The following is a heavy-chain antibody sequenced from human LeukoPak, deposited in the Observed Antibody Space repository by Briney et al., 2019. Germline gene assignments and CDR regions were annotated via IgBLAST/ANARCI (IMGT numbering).Heavy chain of an antibody. CDR2: IYYSGNT. CDR1: GGSIRSGDYY. V-gene: IGHV4-30-4*08. D-gene: IGHD3-22*01. J-gene: IGHJ3*02. Sequence: TLSLTSTVSGGSIRSGDYYWCWIRQPPGKGLEWIGYIYYSGNTYYHPSLKRRVTISVATSKKQFSLRLSYVAAADTAVYYCARATITMMVGIPADAFDIWGQGTMVTDSS. CDR3: ARATITMMVGIPADAFDI.